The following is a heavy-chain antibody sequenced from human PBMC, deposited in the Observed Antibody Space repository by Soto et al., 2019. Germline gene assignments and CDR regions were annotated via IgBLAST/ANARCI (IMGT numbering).Heavy chain of an antibody. D-gene: IGHD6-19*01. CDR3: AKDQTVAGYYFDY. CDR1: GFTFSSYA. CDR2: ISGSGGST. Sequence: GGSLRLSCAASGFTFSSYAMSWVRQAPGKGLEWVSAISGSGGSTYYADSVKGRFTISRDNSKNTLYLQMNSLSAEDTAVYYCAKDQTVAGYYFDYWGQGTLVTVSS. J-gene: IGHJ4*02. V-gene: IGHV3-23*01.